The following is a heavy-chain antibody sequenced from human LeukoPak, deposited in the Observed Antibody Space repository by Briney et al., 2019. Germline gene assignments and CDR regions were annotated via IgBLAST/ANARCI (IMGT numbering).Heavy chain of an antibody. D-gene: IGHD6-19*01. CDR1: GGTFISYA. Sequence: SVKVSCKASGGTFISYAISWVRQAPGRGLEWMGGIIPIFGTANYAQKFQGRVTITADESTSTAYMELSSLRSEDTAVYYCARIQTQPSVAGVGPTLYYFDYWGQGTLVTVSS. V-gene: IGHV1-69*13. CDR3: ARIQTQPSVAGVGPTLYYFDY. J-gene: IGHJ4*02. CDR2: IIPIFGTA.